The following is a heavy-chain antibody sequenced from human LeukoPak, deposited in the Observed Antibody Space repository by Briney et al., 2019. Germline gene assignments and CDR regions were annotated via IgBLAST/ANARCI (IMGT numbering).Heavy chain of an antibody. CDR2: INPRSGGT. CDR3: TREPLSGQLVPYDY. D-gene: IGHD6-6*01. CDR1: GYTFTTYG. J-gene: IGHJ4*02. Sequence: ASVKVSCKSSGYTFTTYGITWVRQAPGQGPEWMGWINPRSGGTKYAQKYQGRITMTRDTSIDTGYIEVTSLTYDDTAVFFCTREPLSGQLVPYDYWGQGTVVTVSS. V-gene: IGHV1-2*02.